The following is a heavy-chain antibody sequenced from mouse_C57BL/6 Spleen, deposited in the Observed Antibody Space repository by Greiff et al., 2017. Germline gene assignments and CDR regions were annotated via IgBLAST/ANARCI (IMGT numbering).Heavy chain of an antibody. J-gene: IGHJ2*01. Sequence: EVQLLQSGPDLVKPGASLKISCTASGFSFTDYNMTWVHQSNGKSLEWIGVITPNYGSTSYNQKFKGKATLTVDQSSSTAYMQLNSLTSEESAVYYCARGVSNYFDYWGQGTTLTVSS. V-gene: IGHV1-39*01. CDR1: GFSFTDYN. CDR2: ITPNYGST. D-gene: IGHD1-1*01. CDR3: ARGVSNYFDY.